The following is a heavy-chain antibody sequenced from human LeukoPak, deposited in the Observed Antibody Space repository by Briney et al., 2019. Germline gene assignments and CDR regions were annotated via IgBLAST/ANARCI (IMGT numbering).Heavy chain of an antibody. CDR1: GFTFDDYA. V-gene: IGHV3-9*01. Sequence: GGSLRLSCAASGFTFDDYAMHWVRQAPGKGLEWVSGISWNSGRIGYADSVKGRFTISRDNAKNSLYLQMNSLRAEDTAVYYCARATLMQTLDYWGQGTLVTVSS. D-gene: IGHD2-8*01. CDR3: ARATLMQTLDY. J-gene: IGHJ4*02. CDR2: ISWNSGRI.